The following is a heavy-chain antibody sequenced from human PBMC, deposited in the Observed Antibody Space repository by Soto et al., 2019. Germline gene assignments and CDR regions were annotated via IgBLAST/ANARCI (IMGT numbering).Heavy chain of an antibody. CDR1: GGSFSGYY. V-gene: IGHV4-34*01. CDR2: INHSGST. D-gene: IGHD6-25*01. Sequence: SETLSLTCAVYGGSFSGYYWTWIRQPPGTGLEWIGEINHSGSTNYNPSLKSRVTISVDTSKNQFSLKLTSVTAADTAVYYCASYSTGGFDYWGQGTMVTVSS. CDR3: ASYSTGGFDY. J-gene: IGHJ4*02.